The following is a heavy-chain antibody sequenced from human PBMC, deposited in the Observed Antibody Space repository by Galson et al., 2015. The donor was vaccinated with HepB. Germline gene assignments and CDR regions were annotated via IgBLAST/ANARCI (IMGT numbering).Heavy chain of an antibody. CDR1: GINVNNDA. CDR3: ARGRDYAFDI. D-gene: IGHD3-16*01. Sequence: SLRLSCAASGINVNNDAIDWARQAPGKGLEWLSFISTSGVVSYADSVKGRLTTSRDTVKNSLYLQMNSLRAEDTAMYYCARGRDYAFDIWGLGTMVTVSS. J-gene: IGHJ3*02. V-gene: IGHV3-69-1*01. CDR2: ISTSGVV.